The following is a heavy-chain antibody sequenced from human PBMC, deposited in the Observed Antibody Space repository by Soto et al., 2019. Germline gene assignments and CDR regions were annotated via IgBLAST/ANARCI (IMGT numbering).Heavy chain of an antibody. CDR3: VRQYSSSSPFDY. D-gene: IGHD6-13*01. CDR2: ISTSNSYK. Sequence: EVKLEESGGGPVKPGNFLTLSCAASGFTFADYYMNWVRQAPGKGLEWISSISTSNSYKHYSDSVKGRFTIYRDNAENSLYLEMSNLRAEDTAVYFCVRQYSSSSPFDYWGQGALVTVSS. V-gene: IGHV3-21*01. J-gene: IGHJ4*02. CDR1: GFTFADYY.